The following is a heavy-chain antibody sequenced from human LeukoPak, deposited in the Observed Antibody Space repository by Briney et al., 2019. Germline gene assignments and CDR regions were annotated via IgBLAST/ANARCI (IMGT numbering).Heavy chain of an antibody. J-gene: IGHJ4*02. D-gene: IGHD3-22*01. CDR3: ATGAHVRVYDSNPYYGHY. CDR1: GYTFTSYY. Sequence: GASVKVSCKASGYTFTSYYMYWVRQAPGQGLEWMGIINPNRGSTNYAQKFQGRVTMTRDMSTSTVYMELSSLRSEDTAVYYCATGAHVRVYDSNPYYGHYWGQGTLVTVSS. V-gene: IGHV1-46*01. CDR2: INPNRGST.